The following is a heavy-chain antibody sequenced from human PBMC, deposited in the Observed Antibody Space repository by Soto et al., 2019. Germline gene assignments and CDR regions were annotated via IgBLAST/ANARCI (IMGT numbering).Heavy chain of an antibody. D-gene: IGHD2-2*01. CDR2: ITDSGGDT. Sequence: EVQLLEAGGGFIQPGGSLRLSCAASGFTFSSYAMSWVRQAPGQGLEWVSAITDSGGDTYHADSVKGRLTISRDNAKNTLYLQMSSLRVEDTAVYYCAKGSASSRPYFFDYWGQGTLVTVSS. J-gene: IGHJ4*02. V-gene: IGHV3-23*01. CDR1: GFTFSSYA. CDR3: AKGSASSRPYFFDY.